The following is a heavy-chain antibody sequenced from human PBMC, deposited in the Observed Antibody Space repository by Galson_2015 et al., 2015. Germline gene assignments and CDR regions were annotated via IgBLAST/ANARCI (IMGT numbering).Heavy chain of an antibody. D-gene: IGHD3-22*01. V-gene: IGHV4-59*01. CDR3: ARSPDSGGYYFNFDY. CDR1: GGSISSYY. CDR2: YSYSGGT. J-gene: IGHJ4*02. Sequence: ATLSLTCTVSGGSISSYYWSWIRQPPGKGLEWIGYYSYSGGTKYNPSLKSRVTIAVDTSKNQLSLRLNSVTAADTAVYYCARSPDSGGYYFNFDYWGQGTLVTVSS.